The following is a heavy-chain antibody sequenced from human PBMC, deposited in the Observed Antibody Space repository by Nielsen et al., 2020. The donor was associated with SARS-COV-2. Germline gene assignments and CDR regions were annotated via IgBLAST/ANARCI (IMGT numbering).Heavy chain of an antibody. Sequence: GGSLRLSCAGSGFTFSTYTMHWVRQAPGNGLEWVALISYDGSNQYYADSVKGRFTISRDNSKDTLYLQMNSLRAEDTAIYYCARDLGTYGAFEALSGYWGQGSLVTVSS. V-gene: IGHV3-30-3*01. J-gene: IGHJ4*02. D-gene: IGHD4/OR15-4a*01. CDR3: ARDLGTYGAFEALSGY. CDR2: ISYDGSNQ. CDR1: GFTFSTYT.